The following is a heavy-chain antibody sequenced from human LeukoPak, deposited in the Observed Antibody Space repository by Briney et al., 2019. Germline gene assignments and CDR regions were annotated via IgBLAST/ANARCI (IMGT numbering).Heavy chain of an antibody. CDR3: ARGGGSGWSRKYYYYYYMDV. CDR1: GGSISSYY. D-gene: IGHD6-19*01. J-gene: IGHJ6*03. CDR2: INHSGST. V-gene: IGHV4-34*01. Sequence: PSETLSLTCTVSGGSISSYYWSWIRQPPGKGLEWIGEINHSGSTNYNPSLKSRVTISVDTSKNQFSLKLSSVTAADTAVYYCARGGGSGWSRKYYYYYYMDVWGKGTTVTVSS.